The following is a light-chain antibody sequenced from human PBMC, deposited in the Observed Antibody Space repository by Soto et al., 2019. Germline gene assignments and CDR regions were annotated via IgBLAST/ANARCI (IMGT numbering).Light chain of an antibody. V-gene: IGKV3-15*01. Sequence: EIVLTQSPVTLSVSPGERVILSCRASQSVDISLAWYQQKPGQAPRLLIYGASTRATDMPGTFSGRGSGTEFTLTITSLRPEDFGVYYCQQYRSWPRTLGQGTKVDI. CDR1: QSVDIS. CDR2: GAS. J-gene: IGKJ1*01. CDR3: QQYRSWPRT.